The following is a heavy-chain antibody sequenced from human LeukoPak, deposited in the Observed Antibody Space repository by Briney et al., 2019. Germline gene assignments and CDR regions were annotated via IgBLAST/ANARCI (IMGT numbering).Heavy chain of an antibody. CDR3: ARVLARYGNLDY. D-gene: IGHD1-14*01. Sequence: ASVKVSCKASGYTXTDYYIHWVRQAPGQGLEWMEWINPNSGGTNYTQKFQGRVTMTRDTSISTAYLELNRLTSDDTAVYYCARVLARYGNLDYWGQGILVTVSS. CDR1: GYTXTDYY. J-gene: IGHJ4*02. CDR2: INPNSGGT. V-gene: IGHV1-2*02.